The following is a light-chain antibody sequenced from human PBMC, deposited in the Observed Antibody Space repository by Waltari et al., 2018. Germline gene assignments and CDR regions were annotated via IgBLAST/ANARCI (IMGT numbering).Light chain of an antibody. V-gene: IGKV1-8*01. CDR1: HGISSY. CDR2: AAS. J-gene: IGKJ4*01. CDR3: QQYYSYPPT. Sequence: AIRMTQSPSSFSASTGDRVPITSRASHGISSYLAWYQQKPGKAPKLLIYAASTLQSGVPSRFSGSGSGTDFTLTISCLQSEDFATYYCQQYYSYPPTFGGGTKVEIK.